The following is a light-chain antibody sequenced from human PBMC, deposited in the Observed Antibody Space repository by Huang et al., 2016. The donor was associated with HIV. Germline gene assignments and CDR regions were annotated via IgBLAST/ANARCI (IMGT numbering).Light chain of an antibody. CDR2: GSS. Sequence: EIVMTQSPATLSVSPGERATLSCRASQSVSSNLAWYQQKPGQAPRLLIYGSSTRATGVPARFIGSGAWTEFSLTISSLQSEDSATYYCQHYSNWPPLTFGGGTKVEIK. CDR3: QHYSNWPPLT. J-gene: IGKJ4*01. V-gene: IGKV3-15*01. CDR1: QSVSSN.